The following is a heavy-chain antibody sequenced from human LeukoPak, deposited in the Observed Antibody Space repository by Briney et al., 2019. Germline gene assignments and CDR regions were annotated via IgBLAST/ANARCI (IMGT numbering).Heavy chain of an antibody. Sequence: SETLSLTCAVYGGSFSGYYWSWIRQPPGKGLEWIGEINHNGSTNYNPSLKSRVTISVDTSKNQFSLKLSSVTAADTAVYYCARGEMATQYYYYGMDVWGQGTTVTVSS. J-gene: IGHJ6*02. D-gene: IGHD5-24*01. V-gene: IGHV4-34*01. CDR2: INHNGST. CDR3: ARGEMATQYYYYGMDV. CDR1: GGSFSGYY.